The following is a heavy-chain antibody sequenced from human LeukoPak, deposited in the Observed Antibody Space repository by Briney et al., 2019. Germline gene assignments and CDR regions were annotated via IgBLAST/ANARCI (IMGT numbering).Heavy chain of an antibody. V-gene: IGHV1-46*01. CDR3: ARVPLLGVLTGDAFDM. CDR1: GYTFTNYY. D-gene: IGHD3-3*01. J-gene: IGHJ3*02. CDR2: INPSGGTT. Sequence: ASVKVSCKASGYTFTNYYMHWVRQAPGQGLEWMGIINPSGGTTSYAQKFQGRVTMTRDMSTSTVYMELSSLRSDDTAVYYCARVPLLGVLTGDAFDMWGQGTMVTVSS.